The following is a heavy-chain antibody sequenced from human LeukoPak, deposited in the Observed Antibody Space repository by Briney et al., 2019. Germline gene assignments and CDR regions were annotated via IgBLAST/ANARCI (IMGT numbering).Heavy chain of an antibody. V-gene: IGHV1-24*01. Sequence: ASVKVSCKVSGYTLTELSMHWVRQAPGKGLEWMGGFDPEDGETIYAQKFQGRVTMTEDTSTDTAYMELSSLRSEDTAVYYCARETPLLWFGELLSGFDPWGQGTLVTVSS. CDR3: ARETPLLWFGELLSGFDP. J-gene: IGHJ5*02. D-gene: IGHD3-10*01. CDR2: FDPEDGET. CDR1: GYTLTELS.